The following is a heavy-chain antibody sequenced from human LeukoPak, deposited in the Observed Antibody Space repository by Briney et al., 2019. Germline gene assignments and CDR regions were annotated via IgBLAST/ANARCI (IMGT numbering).Heavy chain of an antibody. V-gene: IGHV3-7*01. D-gene: IGHD4-17*01. J-gene: IGHJ5*02. CDR2: IKQDGSEK. CDR3: ARDPHYGDYDGWFDP. CDR1: GFTFSSYW. Sequence: GGSLRLSCAASGFTFSSYWMSWVRQAPGKGLEWVANIKQDGSEKYYVDSVKGRFTISRDNAKNSLYLQMNSLRAEDTAVYYCARDPHYGDYDGWFDPWGQGTLVTVPS.